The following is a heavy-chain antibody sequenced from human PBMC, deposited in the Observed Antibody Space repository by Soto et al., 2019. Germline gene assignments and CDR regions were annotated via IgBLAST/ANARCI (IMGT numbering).Heavy chain of an antibody. CDR3: ATFVGATTVTRGSPRDY. CDR1: GGSFSGYH. J-gene: IGHJ4*02. V-gene: IGHV4-34*01. D-gene: IGHD4-4*01. CDR2: INPSGSI. Sequence: VQLQQWGAGLLKPSETLSLTCAVYGGSFSGYHWSWFRQPPGKGLEWIGEINPSGSINYTPSLKSRVTRSVDTSKNQFSLNLSSVTAADTAVYYCATFVGATTVTRGSPRDYWGQGTLVTVSS.